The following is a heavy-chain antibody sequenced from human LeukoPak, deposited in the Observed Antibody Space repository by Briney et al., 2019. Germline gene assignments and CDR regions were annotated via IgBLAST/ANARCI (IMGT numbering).Heavy chain of an antibody. D-gene: IGHD3-22*01. CDR3: ARVTRYYDSSGYYSHFDY. V-gene: IGHV4-59*01. J-gene: IGHJ4*02. Sequence: SETLSLTCTVSGGSISSYYWSWIRQPPGKGLEWIGYMYYSGSTNYNPSLKSRVTISVDTSKNQFSLKLSSVTAADTAVYYCARVTRYYDSSGYYSHFDYWGQGTLVPVSS. CDR1: GGSISSYY. CDR2: MYYSGST.